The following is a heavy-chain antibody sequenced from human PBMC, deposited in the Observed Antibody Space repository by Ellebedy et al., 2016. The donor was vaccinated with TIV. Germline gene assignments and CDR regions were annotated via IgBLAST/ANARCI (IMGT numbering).Heavy chain of an antibody. Sequence: GGSLRLSCAASGFSFRSYWMSWVRQAPGKGLEWVASIRQDGNEKDYVDSVKGRFTISRDNGKNSLDLKMNSLRAEDTAVYYCASRSYASGSKLPDFWGQGTLVTVSS. CDR1: GFSFRSYW. CDR3: ASRSYASGSKLPDF. V-gene: IGHV3-7*01. CDR2: IRQDGNEK. J-gene: IGHJ4*02. D-gene: IGHD3-10*01.